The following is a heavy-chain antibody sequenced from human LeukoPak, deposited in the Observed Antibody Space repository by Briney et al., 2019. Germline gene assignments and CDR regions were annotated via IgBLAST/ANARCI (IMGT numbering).Heavy chain of an antibody. CDR1: GFTFSSYA. Sequence: GGSLRLSCAASGFTFSSYAMSWVRQAPGKGLEWVSGITGSGGSTYYADSVKGRFTISRDNSKNTLYLQMNSLKTEDTAVYYCTTGFLLPGAAGFDYWGQGTLVTVSS. D-gene: IGHD7-27*01. CDR3: TTGFLLPGAAGFDY. V-gene: IGHV3-23*01. J-gene: IGHJ4*02. CDR2: ITGSGGST.